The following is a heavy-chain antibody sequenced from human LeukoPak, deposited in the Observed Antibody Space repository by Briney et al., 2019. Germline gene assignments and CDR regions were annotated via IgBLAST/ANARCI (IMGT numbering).Heavy chain of an antibody. D-gene: IGHD6-13*01. CDR3: AREAAAGTFDY. CDR1: GYTFTSYD. CDR2: MNPNSGNT. V-gene: IGHV1-8*03. J-gene: IGHJ4*02. Sequence: ASVKVSCKASGYTFTSYDINWVRQATGQGLEWMGWMNPNSGNTGYAQKFQGRVTITRNTSISTAYMELSSPRSEDTAVYYCAREAAAGTFDYWGQGTLVTVSS.